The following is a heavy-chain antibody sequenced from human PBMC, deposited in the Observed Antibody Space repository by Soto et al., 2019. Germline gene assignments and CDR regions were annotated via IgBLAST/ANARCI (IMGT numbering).Heavy chain of an antibody. CDR1: GYSISSGYY. CDR3: ARVGGSMIVVVITTHYFDY. V-gene: IGHV4-38-2*02. CDR2: IYHSGST. J-gene: IGHJ4*02. Sequence: SETLSLTCTVSGYSISSGYYWGWIRQPPGKGLEWIGSIYHSGSTYYNPSLKSRVTISVDTSKNQFSLKLSSVTAADTAVYYCARVGGSMIVVVITTHYFDYWGQGTLVTVSS. D-gene: IGHD3-22*01.